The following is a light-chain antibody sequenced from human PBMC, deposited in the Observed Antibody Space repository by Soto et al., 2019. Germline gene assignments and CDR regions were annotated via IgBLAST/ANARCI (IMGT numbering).Light chain of an antibody. V-gene: IGLV2-23*02. Sequence: QSVLTQPASVSGAPLQASTTSCTGTSSDVGSYNLVSWYQQHPGKAPKLMIYEVSKRPSGVSNRFSGSKSGNTASLTISGLQAEDEADYYCCSYAGSSAFWVFGGGTQLTVL. CDR1: SSDVGSYNL. CDR3: CSYAGSSAFWV. CDR2: EVS. J-gene: IGLJ3*02.